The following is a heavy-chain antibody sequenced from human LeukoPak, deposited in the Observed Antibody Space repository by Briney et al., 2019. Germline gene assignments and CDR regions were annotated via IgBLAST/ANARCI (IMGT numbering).Heavy chain of an antibody. V-gene: IGHV3-7*01. CDR3: ARDPYRMLATVTTGVAFDI. J-gene: IGHJ3*02. CDR2: IKQDGSEK. D-gene: IGHD4-11*01. CDR1: GFTFSSNW. Sequence: PRRSLRLSCAASGFTFSSNWMSWVRQAPGKGLEWVAKIKQDGSEKYYVDSVKGRFTISRDNAKNSLYLQMNSLRAEDTAVYYCARDPYRMLATVTTGVAFDIWGQGTMVTVSS.